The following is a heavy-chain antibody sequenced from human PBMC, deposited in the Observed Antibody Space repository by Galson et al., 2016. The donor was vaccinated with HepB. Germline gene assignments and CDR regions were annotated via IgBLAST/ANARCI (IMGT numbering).Heavy chain of an antibody. CDR1: GFTFSSFP. D-gene: IGHD6-19*01. J-gene: IGHJ3*02. CDR3: AKDYRYSSGYAAFDI. V-gene: IGHV3-23*01. CDR2: ISANGGTT. Sequence: SLRLSCAASGFTFSSFPMNWVRQAPGKGPQWVPAISANGGTTYYGDSVKGRFTISRDNSKNTVYLQMNSLRAEDTAGYYCAKDYRYSSGYAAFDIWGQGPRVTVSS.